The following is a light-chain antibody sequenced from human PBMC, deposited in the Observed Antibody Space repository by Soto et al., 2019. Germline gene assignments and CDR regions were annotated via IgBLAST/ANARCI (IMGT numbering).Light chain of an antibody. Sequence: QSVLTQPPSASGTPGQRVTISCSGSTSNIGSHIVNWYQHVPGTAPKLLITTNNQRPSGVPDRFSGFKSGSSASLVISGLQSEDEAHYYCATWDDSLKGVFGTGTKLTVL. J-gene: IGLJ1*01. CDR2: TNN. CDR1: TSNIGSHI. CDR3: ATWDDSLKGV. V-gene: IGLV1-44*01.